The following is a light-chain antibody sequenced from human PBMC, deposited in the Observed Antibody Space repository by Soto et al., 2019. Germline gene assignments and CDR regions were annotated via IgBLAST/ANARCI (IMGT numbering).Light chain of an antibody. J-gene: IGKJ1*01. CDR1: QTVNRGY. CDR3: QQYAGSPPT. Sequence: EIVLTQSPGTLSLSPGGRATLSCRASQTVNRGYVAWYQQKPGQTPRLLIDAASRRATGIPDRFSGTGSGTDFTLTITRLEPEDFAVYYCQQYAGSPPTFGQGTKVEIK. CDR2: AAS. V-gene: IGKV3-20*01.